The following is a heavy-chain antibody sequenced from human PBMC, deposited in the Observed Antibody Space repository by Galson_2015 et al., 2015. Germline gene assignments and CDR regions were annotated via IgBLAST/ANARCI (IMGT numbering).Heavy chain of an antibody. CDR3: AKYGSGSRTAFEI. J-gene: IGHJ3*02. CDR2: INKDGSEK. Sequence: SLRLSCAASGFTFSSYAMHWVRQAPGKGLEWVANINKDGSEKYYVDSVKGQFTISRDNAKNSLYLQMNSLRAEDTAVYYCAKYGSGSRTAFEIWGQGTMVTVSS. CDR1: GFTFSSYA. V-gene: IGHV3-7*03. D-gene: IGHD3-10*01.